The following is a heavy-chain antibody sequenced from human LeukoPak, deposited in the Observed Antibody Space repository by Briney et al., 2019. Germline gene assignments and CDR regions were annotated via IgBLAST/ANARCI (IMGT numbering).Heavy chain of an antibody. D-gene: IGHD6-19*01. V-gene: IGHV1-2*02. CDR2: INPNSGGT. CDR1: GYTFTGYY. Sequence: GASVKVSCKASGYTFTGYYMHWVRQAPGQGLEWMGWINPNSGGTNYAQKFQGRVTMTRDTSISTAYMELSRLRSDDTAVYYCAREAYSSGWDWYYWGQGTLVTVSS. J-gene: IGHJ4*02. CDR3: AREAYSSGWDWYY.